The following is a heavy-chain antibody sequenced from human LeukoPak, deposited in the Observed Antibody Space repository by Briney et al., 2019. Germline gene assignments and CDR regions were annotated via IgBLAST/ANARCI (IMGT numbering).Heavy chain of an antibody. CDR3: ARAPGIVGATSFDY. Sequence: PSETLSLTCTVSGGSISSYYWSWIRQPPGKGLEWIGYIYYSGSTNYNPSLKSRVTISVDTSKNQFSLKLSSVTAADTAVYYCARAPGIVGATSFDYWGQGTLVTVSS. CDR2: IYYSGST. V-gene: IGHV4-59*01. D-gene: IGHD1-26*01. CDR1: GGSISSYY. J-gene: IGHJ4*02.